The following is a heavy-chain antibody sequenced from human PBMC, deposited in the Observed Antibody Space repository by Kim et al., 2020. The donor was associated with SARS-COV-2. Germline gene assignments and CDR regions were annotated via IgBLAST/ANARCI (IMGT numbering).Heavy chain of an antibody. D-gene: IGHD6-13*01. J-gene: IGHJ4*02. CDR3: ARAISRGAAAGTDY. Sequence: AQKFQGRVTITADESTSTAYMELSSLRSEDTAVYYCARAISRGAAAGTDYWGQGTLVTVSS. V-gene: IGHV1-69*01.